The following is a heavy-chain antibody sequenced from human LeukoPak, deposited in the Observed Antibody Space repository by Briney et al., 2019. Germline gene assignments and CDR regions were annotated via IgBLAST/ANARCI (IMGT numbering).Heavy chain of an antibody. CDR2: ISSSSSTI. J-gene: IGHJ6*03. CDR3: AREGNIVVVRDYMDV. Sequence: GGSLRLSCAASGFTFSSYAMSWVRQAPGKGLEWVSAISSSSSTIYYADSVKGRFTISRDNAKNSLYLQMNSLRAEDTAVYYCAREGNIVVVRDYMDVWGKGTTVTVSS. V-gene: IGHV3-48*01. D-gene: IGHD2-2*01. CDR1: GFTFSSYA.